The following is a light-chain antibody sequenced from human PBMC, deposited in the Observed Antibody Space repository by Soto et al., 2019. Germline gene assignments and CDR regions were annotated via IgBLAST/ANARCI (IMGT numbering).Light chain of an antibody. J-gene: IGKJ5*01. Sequence: AIQLTQSPSSLSASVGDRVTITCRASQGISSALAWYQQKPGKAPNLLIYDASSLESGVPSRFRGRGFGTVFTFPISSLQPEIFATYYCKHFNIYPPPFGQGTRREIK. CDR3: KHFNIYPPP. CDR1: QGISSA. CDR2: DAS. V-gene: IGKV1-13*02.